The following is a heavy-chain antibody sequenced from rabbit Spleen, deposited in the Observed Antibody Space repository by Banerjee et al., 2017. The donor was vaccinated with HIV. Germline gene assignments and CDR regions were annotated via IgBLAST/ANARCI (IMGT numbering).Heavy chain of an antibody. CDR1: GVSFSFNSY. D-gene: IGHD8-1*01. CDR2: IDTGSSGFT. J-gene: IGHJ6*01. CDR3: ARDSGSSFSSYGMDL. V-gene: IGHV1S40*01. Sequence: QSLEESGGGLVKPGASLTLTCKASGVSFSFNSYMCWVRQAPGKGLEWIACIDTGSSGFTYFSSWAKGRFTISKTSSTTVTLQMTSLTAADTATYFCARDSGSSFSSYGMDLWGQGTLVTVS.